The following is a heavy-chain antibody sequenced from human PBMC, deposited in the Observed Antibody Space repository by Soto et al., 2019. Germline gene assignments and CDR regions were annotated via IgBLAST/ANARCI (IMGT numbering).Heavy chain of an antibody. D-gene: IGHD6-13*01. CDR3: AREPSAAGTYYYYGMDV. Sequence: ASVKVSCKASGYTFTGYYMHWVRQAPGQGLEWMGWINPNSGGTNYAQKFQGWVTMTRDTSISTAYMELSRLRSDDTAVYYCAREPSAAGTYYYYGMDVWGQGTTVTVSS. CDR2: INPNSGGT. CDR1: GYTFTGYY. V-gene: IGHV1-2*04. J-gene: IGHJ6*02.